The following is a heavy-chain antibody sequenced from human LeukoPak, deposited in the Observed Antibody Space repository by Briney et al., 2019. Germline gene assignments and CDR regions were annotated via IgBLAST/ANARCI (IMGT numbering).Heavy chain of an antibody. CDR2: INPNSGGT. CDR1: GYTFTGYY. CDR3: ARGPHDSSGYSAYYYYY. V-gene: IGHV1-2*02. J-gene: IGHJ4*02. Sequence: ASVKVSCKASGYTFTGYYMHWVRQAPGQGLEWMGWINPNSGGTNYAQKFQGRVTMTRDTSISTAYMELSRLRSDDTAVYYCARGPHDSSGYSAYYYYYWGQGTLVTVSS. D-gene: IGHD3-22*01.